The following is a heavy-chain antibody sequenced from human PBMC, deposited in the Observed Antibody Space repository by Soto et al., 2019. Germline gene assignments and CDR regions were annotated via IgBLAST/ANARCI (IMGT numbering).Heavy chain of an antibody. CDR1: GGTFSSYA. J-gene: IGHJ4*02. Sequence: ASVKVSCKASGGTFSSYAISWVRQAPGQGLEWMGWVDPNNGNAHYGQNLQGTVTMTTDTSTSTVNLELRSLRSDDTAVYYCARTRYTRSLKYYFDYWGQGTLVTVSS. CDR2: VDPNNGNA. D-gene: IGHD1-26*01. CDR3: ARTRYTRSLKYYFDY. V-gene: IGHV1-18*01.